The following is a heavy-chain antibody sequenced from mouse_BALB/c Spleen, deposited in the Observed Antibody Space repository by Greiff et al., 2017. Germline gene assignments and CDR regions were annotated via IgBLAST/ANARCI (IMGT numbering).Heavy chain of an antibody. D-gene: IGHD2-3*01. V-gene: IGHV1-54*01. J-gene: IGHJ2*01. CDR2: INPGSGGT. Sequence: VQLQESGAELVRPGTSVKVSCKASGYAFTNYLIEWVKQRPGQGLEWIGVINPGSGGTNYNEKFKGKATLTADKSSSTAYMQLSSLTSDDSAVYFCARSMVLGGNYFDYWGQGTTLTVSS. CDR1: GYAFTNYL. CDR3: ARSMVLGGNYFDY.